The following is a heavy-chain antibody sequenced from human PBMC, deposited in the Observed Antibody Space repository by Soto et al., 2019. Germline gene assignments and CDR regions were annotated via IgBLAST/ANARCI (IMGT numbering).Heavy chain of an antibody. D-gene: IGHD3-10*01. V-gene: IGHV1-69*01. CDR3: AREVRELWFGELVQNDVFDS. J-gene: IGHJ3*02. Sequence: QVQLVQSGAEVKKPGSSVKVSCKASGGTFSSYAISWVRQAPGQGLEWMGGIIPIFGTANYAQKFQGRVTITADESTSTAYMELSSLRSEDTAVYYCAREVRELWFGELVQNDVFDSWGQGTMVTVSS. CDR2: IIPIFGTA. CDR1: GGTFSSYA.